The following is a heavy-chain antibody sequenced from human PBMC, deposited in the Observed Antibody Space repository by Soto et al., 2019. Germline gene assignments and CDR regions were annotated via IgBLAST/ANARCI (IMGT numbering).Heavy chain of an antibody. V-gene: IGHV3-23*01. D-gene: IGHD2-2*01. CDR3: AKACNKYCSSTSLGRSDV. J-gene: IGHJ6*02. CDR2: ISGSGGST. Sequence: GGSLRLSCAASGFTFSSYAMSWVRQAPGKGLEWVSAISGSGGSTYYADSVKGRFTISRDNSKNTLYLQMNSLRAEDTAVYYCAKACNKYCSSTSLGRSDVWGQGTTVTVSS. CDR1: GFTFSSYA.